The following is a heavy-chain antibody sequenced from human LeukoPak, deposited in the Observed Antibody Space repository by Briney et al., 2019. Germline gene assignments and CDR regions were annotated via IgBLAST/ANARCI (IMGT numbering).Heavy chain of an antibody. CDR2: IYPYTGAT. J-gene: IGHJ4*02. CDR1: GYTFSGTDGY. CDR3: ARDGPAQMVDFDY. Sequence: ASVKVSCKASGYTFSGTDGYLYWLRQAPGQGLECMGWIYPYTGATHYAQKFQGRVAMTRDTSNSTAYMELSRLRPDDTAVYYCARDGPAQMVDFDYWGQGTLVTVSS. V-gene: IGHV1-2*02. D-gene: IGHD3-10*01.